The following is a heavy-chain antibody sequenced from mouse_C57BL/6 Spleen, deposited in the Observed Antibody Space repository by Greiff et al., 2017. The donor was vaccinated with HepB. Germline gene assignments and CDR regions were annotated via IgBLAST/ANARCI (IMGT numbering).Heavy chain of an antibody. V-gene: IGHV1-78*01. CDR3: ASPVNYYGSSYYFDY. CDR1: GYTFTDHT. J-gene: IGHJ2*01. CDR2: IYPRDGST. D-gene: IGHD1-1*01. Sequence: QVQLQQSDAELVKPGASVKMSCKVSGYTFTDHTIHWMKQRPEQGLEWIGYIYPRDGSTKYNEKFKGKATLTADKSSSTAYMQLNSLTSEDSAVYFCASPVNYYGSSYYFDYWGQGTTLTVSS.